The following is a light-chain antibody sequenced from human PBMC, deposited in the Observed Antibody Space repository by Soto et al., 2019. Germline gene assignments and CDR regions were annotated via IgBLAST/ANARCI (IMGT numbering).Light chain of an antibody. CDR1: SSDVGAHNF. V-gene: IGLV2-14*01. J-gene: IGLJ1*01. Sequence: QSALTQPASVSGSPGQSITISCTGTSSDVGAHNFVSWYQQHPGKAPKLMIYDVTNRPSGVSNRFSGSKSGNTASLTISELQFADETDYSCSSITSRKTYVFGTGTRVTV. CDR2: DVT. CDR3: SSITSRKTYV.